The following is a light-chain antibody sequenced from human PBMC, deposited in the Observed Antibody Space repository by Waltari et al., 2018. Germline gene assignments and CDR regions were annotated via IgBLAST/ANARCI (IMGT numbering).Light chain of an antibody. Sequence: YHQHPGHAPPLIMFYVRSQPPRVATRFSGSKTGSTASLPISSLQAEDDADYYCSSYITSSTLELFGGGTKLTVL. V-gene: IGLV2-14*03. J-gene: IGLJ2*01. CDR2: YVR. CDR3: SSYITSSTLEL.